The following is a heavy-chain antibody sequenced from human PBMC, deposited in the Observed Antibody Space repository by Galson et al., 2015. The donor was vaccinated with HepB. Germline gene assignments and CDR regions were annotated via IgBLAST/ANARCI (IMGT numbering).Heavy chain of an antibody. J-gene: IGHJ4*02. D-gene: IGHD1-26*01. Sequence: SVKVSCKASGYTFTRYGISWVRQASGQGLEWMGWISAYNGNTNYAQKLQGRVTMTTDTSTSTAYMELRSLRSDDTAVCYCASLVGATGVDYWGQGTLVTVSS. V-gene: IGHV1-18*04. CDR1: GYTFTRYG. CDR2: ISAYNGNT. CDR3: ASLVGATGVDY.